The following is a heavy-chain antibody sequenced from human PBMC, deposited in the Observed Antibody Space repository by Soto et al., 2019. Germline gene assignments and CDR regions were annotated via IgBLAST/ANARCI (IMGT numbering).Heavy chain of an antibody. D-gene: IGHD3-22*01. V-gene: IGHV1-69*01. J-gene: IGHJ5*02. CDR2: IIPIFGTA. CDR1: GGTFSSYA. Sequence: QVQLVQSGAEVKKPGSSVKVSCKASGGTFSSYAISWVRQAPGQGLEWMGGIIPIFGTANYAQKFQGRVTITADESTSTGYMELSSLRSEDTAVYYCAGDASGYYSRGEGWFDPWGQGPLVTVSS. CDR3: AGDASGYYSRGEGWFDP.